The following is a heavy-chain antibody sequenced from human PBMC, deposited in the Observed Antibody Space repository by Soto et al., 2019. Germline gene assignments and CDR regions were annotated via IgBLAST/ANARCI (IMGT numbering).Heavy chain of an antibody. CDR1: GGTFSSYA. Sequence: GASVKVSCKASGGTFSSYAISWVRQAPGQGLEWTGGIIPIFGTANYAQKFQGRVTMTRNTSISTAYMELSSLRSEDTAVYYCAILGVFIAAAGDYWGQGTLVTVSS. V-gene: IGHV1-69*05. J-gene: IGHJ4*02. D-gene: IGHD6-13*01. CDR2: IIPIFGTA. CDR3: AILGVFIAAAGDY.